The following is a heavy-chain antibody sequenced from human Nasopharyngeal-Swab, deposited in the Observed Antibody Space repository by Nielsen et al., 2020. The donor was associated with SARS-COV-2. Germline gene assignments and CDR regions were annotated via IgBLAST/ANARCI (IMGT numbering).Heavy chain of an antibody. CDR1: GFTVTSHV. V-gene: IGHV3-30*14. CDR2: LSFDGTHG. J-gene: IGHJ2*01. Sequence: GGSLRLSCAASGFTVTSHVIHWVRQAPGQGLEWVAGLSFDGTHGFYADSVKGRFTISRDNSRNTLYLQMNNLRSDDTAIYYCARDHASRWYFDLWGRGTLVSVSS. D-gene: IGHD6-13*01. CDR3: ARDHASRWYFDL.